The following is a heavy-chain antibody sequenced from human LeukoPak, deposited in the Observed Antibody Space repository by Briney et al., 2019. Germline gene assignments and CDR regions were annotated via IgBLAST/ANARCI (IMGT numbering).Heavy chain of an antibody. CDR3: VPKGTEGY. J-gene: IGHJ4*02. Sequence: GGSLRLPCSASGFAFSAYAMHWVRQAPGKGLQYVSAISPTGDSTYYADSVKGRFSISRDNSKNTLYLQVSSLRPEDTAVYYCVPKGTEGYWGQGTLVTVSS. CDR1: GFAFSAYA. CDR2: ISPTGDST. V-gene: IGHV3-64D*06.